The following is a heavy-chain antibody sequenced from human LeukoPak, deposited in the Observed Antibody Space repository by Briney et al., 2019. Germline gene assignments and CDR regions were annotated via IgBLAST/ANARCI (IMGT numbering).Heavy chain of an antibody. CDR3: VKPNFARGHTRYFDY. CDR2: INSNGDST. Sequence: SGGSLRLSCSASGFTFNNYPMHWVRRAPGRGLEYVSAINSNGDSTYNADSVKGRFTISRDNSKNTLYLQMSSLRVEDTAVYYCVKPNFARGHTRYFDYWGQGTLVTVSS. V-gene: IGHV3-64D*06. CDR1: GFTFNNYP. J-gene: IGHJ4*02. D-gene: IGHD2-21*01.